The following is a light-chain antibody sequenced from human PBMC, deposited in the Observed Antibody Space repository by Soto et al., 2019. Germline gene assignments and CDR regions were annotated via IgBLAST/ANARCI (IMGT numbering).Light chain of an antibody. CDR1: QTISRG. Sequence: IQVNQYPSTLCGSVGDSITLTCRASQTISRGLAWYQQKPGKAPKFLIDGVSSLKSGVPSRFSGSGSGTEFTLVISSLKPDDFATHYCQQYNSYSVACGQGTKVDIK. CDR2: GVS. V-gene: IGKV1-5*01. CDR3: QQYNSYSVA. J-gene: IGKJ1*01.